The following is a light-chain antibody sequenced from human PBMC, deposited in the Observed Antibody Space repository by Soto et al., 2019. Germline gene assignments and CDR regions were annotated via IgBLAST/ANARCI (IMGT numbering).Light chain of an antibody. J-gene: IGKJ1*01. CDR2: RIS. Sequence: ETVLTQSPGTLSMSPGETATLSCRASQTLGRNYLAWYQQKPGQAPRLLIHRISIRAAGISDRFSGSASGTDLTLTIRRLEPEDFAIYYCQQYDNFPQTFGQGTRVDIK. CDR1: QTLGRNY. V-gene: IGKV3-20*01. CDR3: QQYDNFPQT.